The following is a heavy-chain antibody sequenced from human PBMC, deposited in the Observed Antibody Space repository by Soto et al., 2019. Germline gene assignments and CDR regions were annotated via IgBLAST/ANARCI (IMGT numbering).Heavy chain of an antibody. CDR3: ARGLSYGDYPRRFDY. J-gene: IGHJ4*02. Sequence: QVQLQQWGAGLLKPSETLSLTCAVYGGSFSGYYWSWIRQPPGKGLEWIGEINHSGSTNYNPSHKRRVTISVDTSKNQFSLKLSSVTAADTAVYYCARGLSYGDYPRRFDYWGQGTLVTVSS. CDR1: GGSFSGYY. V-gene: IGHV4-34*01. D-gene: IGHD4-17*01. CDR2: INHSGST.